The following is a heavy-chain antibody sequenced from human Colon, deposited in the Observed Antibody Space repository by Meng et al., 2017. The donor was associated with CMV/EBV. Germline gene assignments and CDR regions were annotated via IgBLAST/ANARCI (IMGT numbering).Heavy chain of an antibody. CDR3: ASSYYYDSSGYYDAGPPRDYYYGMDV. CDR2: MNPNSGNT. Sequence: ASVKVSCKASGYTFTSYDINWVRQTTGQGLEWMGWMNPNSGNTGYAQKFQGRVTMTRNTSISTAYMELSSLRSEDTAVYYCASSYYYDSSGYYDAGPPRDYYYGMDVWGQGTPFPFSS. CDR1: GYTFTSYD. V-gene: IGHV1-8*01. J-gene: IGHJ6*02. D-gene: IGHD3-22*01.